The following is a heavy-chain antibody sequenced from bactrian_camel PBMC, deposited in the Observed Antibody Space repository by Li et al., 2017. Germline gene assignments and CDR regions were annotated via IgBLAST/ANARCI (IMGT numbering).Heavy chain of an antibody. V-gene: IGHV3S40*01. D-gene: IGHD2*01. CDR3: AARGPYCYTKLSVRDFTY. Sequence: DVQLVESGGGSVQAGGSLRLPCAASGYTYNRNCMAWFRQAPGKEREGVARIATGSGNTYYADSVKGRFTISQDNAKNTVYLQMNSLKPEDTAMYYRAARGPYCYTKLSVRDFTYWGQGTQVTVS. CDR1: GYTYNRNC. CDR2: IATGSGNT. J-gene: IGHJ6*01.